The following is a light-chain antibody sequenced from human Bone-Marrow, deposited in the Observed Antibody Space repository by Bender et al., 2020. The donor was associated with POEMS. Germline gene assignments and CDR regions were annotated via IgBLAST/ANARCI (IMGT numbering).Light chain of an antibody. Sequence: YELTQPPSVSVSPGQTARITCSGVALPNQDAYWYQQKPGRAPVLIVYDDGDRPSGIPERFSGSNSGNTATLTISGAQAMDEADYYCQTWDSSAVIFGGGTKLTVL. CDR2: DDG. CDR1: ALPNQD. CDR3: QTWDSSAVI. J-gene: IGLJ2*01. V-gene: IGLV3-1*01.